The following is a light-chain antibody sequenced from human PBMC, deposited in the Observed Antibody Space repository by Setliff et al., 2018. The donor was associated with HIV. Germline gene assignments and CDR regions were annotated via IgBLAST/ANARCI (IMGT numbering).Light chain of an antibody. CDR3: CSFAGGSTQV. V-gene: IGLV2-23*01. J-gene: IGLJ2*01. Sequence: QSALTQPASVSGYPGQSITICKGPSRDVGNYNLVSWYQQHPDKVPKLIIYSTNRRPSGVSYRFSASKSASKASLTISGLQPEDEADYYCCSFAGGSTQVFGGGTKVTVL. CDR2: STN. CDR1: SRDVGNYNL.